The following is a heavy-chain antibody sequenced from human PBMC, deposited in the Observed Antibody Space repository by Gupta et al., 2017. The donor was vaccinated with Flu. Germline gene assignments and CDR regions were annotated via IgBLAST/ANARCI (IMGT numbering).Heavy chain of an antibody. CDR3: ARDLELHSYYNGLDV. V-gene: IGHV1-2*02. CDR2: INPNNGAT. D-gene: IGHD3-22*01. Sequence: QVQLVQSGAEVKKPGASVKVSCRASGYTFTAYYMHWVRQAPGQGPEWMGWINPNNGATMSPQKFQGRVTMTMDTSTTTGYMELSGLRRDDTAIYYCARDLELHSYYNGLDVWGQGTTVTVSS. J-gene: IGHJ6*02. CDR1: GYTFTAYY.